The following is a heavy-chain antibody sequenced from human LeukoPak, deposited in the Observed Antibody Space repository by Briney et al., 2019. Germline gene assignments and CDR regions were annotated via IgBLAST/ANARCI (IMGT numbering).Heavy chain of an antibody. Sequence: GGALILSCAASGFRFSNFWMYWVRQGPGKGPVWVSRMKTDGTRIEYADSVKGRFTISRDNAKNTLFLQMSSLRVEDTAVYYCARGADHGGSYYPDWGQGTRVTVSS. CDR1: GFRFSNFW. J-gene: IGHJ4*02. V-gene: IGHV3-74*01. CDR3: ARGADHGGSYYPD. CDR2: MKTDGTRI. D-gene: IGHD3-10*01.